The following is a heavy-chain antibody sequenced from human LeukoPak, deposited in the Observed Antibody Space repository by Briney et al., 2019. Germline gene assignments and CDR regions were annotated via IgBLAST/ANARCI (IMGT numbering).Heavy chain of an antibody. Sequence: PSKTLSLTCAVYGGSFSGYYWSWIRQPPGKGLEWIGEINHSGSTNYNPSLKSRVTISVDTSKNQFSLKLSSVTAADTAVYYCARGVSINRMDVWGQGTTVTVSS. CDR2: INHSGST. V-gene: IGHV4-34*01. D-gene: IGHD3-3*02. J-gene: IGHJ6*02. CDR1: GGSFSGYY. CDR3: ARGVSINRMDV.